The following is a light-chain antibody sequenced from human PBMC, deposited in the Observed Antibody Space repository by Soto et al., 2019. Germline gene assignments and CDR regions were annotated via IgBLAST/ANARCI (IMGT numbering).Light chain of an antibody. V-gene: IGKV1-9*01. J-gene: IGKJ5*01. CDR3: QPLNSYPIT. CDR2: AAS. Sequence: DIQLTQSPSFLSASVGDRVTITCRASQGLSSDLAWYQQKPGKAPKLLIYAASTLQSGVTSRFSGSGSGTEFTLTTNGLQPEDFATYFCQPLNSYPITFGQGTRLEIK. CDR1: QGLSSD.